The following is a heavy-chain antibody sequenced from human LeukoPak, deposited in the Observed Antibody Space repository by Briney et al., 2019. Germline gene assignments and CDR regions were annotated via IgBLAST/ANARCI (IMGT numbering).Heavy chain of an antibody. Sequence: VKVSCKASGYTFTNDDINWVRQAAGQGLEWMGWMNPHTGNAGYAQKFQGRVTMTLDTSISTAYMELNSLRSDDTAVYYCARVPQRIPHNWFDPWGQGTLVTVSS. CDR1: GYTFTNDD. CDR2: MNPHTGNA. V-gene: IGHV1-8*01. CDR3: ARVPQRIPHNWFDP. D-gene: IGHD1-14*01. J-gene: IGHJ5*02.